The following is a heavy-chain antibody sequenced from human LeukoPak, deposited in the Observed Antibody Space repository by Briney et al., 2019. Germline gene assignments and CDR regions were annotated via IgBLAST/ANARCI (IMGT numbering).Heavy chain of an antibody. J-gene: IGHJ6*03. V-gene: IGHV4-39*07. D-gene: IGHD6-19*01. CDR3: ARDSLRKSYMQWLAPYYYYYMDV. CDR2: IYYSGST. Sequence: PSETLSLTCTVSGGSISSSSYYWGWIRQPPGKGLEWIGSIYYSGSTYYNPSLKSRVTISVDTSKNQFSLKLSSVTAADTAVYYCARDSLRKSYMQWLAPYYYYYMDVWGKGTTVTVSS. CDR1: GGSISSSSYY.